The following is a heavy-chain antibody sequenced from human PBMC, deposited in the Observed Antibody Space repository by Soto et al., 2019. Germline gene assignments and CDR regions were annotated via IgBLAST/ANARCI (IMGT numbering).Heavy chain of an antibody. CDR3: AXVANIKVGGIKNYYFDS. CDR1: GFNFGSYG. D-gene: IGHD3-10*01. CDR2: ISAVSTYI. J-gene: IGHJ4*02. Sequence: PGGSLRLSCVASGFNFGSYGMYCVRQAPGKRLEWVSSISAVSTYIYYGDSVKGRFTISRDNAKNSMFLQMDSLTVEDTAVYYCAXVANIKVGGIKNYYFDSWGQGIPVTVSS. V-gene: IGHV3-21*01.